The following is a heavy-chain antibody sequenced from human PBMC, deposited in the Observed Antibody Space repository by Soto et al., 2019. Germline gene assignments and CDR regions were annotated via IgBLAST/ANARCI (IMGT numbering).Heavy chain of an antibody. CDR2: ISSSSIYI. D-gene: IGHD4-17*01. V-gene: IGHV3-21*01. CDR3: VRDGGPYGDYQRGFDY. J-gene: IGHJ4*02. CDR1: GFTFSAYT. Sequence: GGSLRLSCAASGFTFSAYTMNWVRQAPGKGLEWVSSISSSSIYIYYADSVKGRFTISRDNAKNSLYLQMNSLRAEDTAVYYCVRDGGPYGDYQRGFDYWGQGTLVTVSS.